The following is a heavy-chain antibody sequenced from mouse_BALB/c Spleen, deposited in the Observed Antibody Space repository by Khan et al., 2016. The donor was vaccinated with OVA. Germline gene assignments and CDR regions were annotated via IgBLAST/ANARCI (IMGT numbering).Heavy chain of an antibody. CDR3: TSDYDVNFDY. Sequence: EVELVESGGGLVQPGGSRKLSCAASGFTFSNFGMHWVRQAPEKGLEWVAYISSGSSTIYYADTVKGRFTVSRDNPKNTLFLQMTSLRSEDTAMYYCTSDYDVNFDYWGQGTTLAVSS. J-gene: IGHJ2*01. V-gene: IGHV5-17*02. CDR2: ISSGSSTI. D-gene: IGHD2-4*01. CDR1: GFTFSNFG.